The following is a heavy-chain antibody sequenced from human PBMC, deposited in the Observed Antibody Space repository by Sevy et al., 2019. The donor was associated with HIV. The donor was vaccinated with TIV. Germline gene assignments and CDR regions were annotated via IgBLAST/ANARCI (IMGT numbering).Heavy chain of an antibody. V-gene: IGHV3-30-3*01. Sequence: GGSLRLSCAASGFTFSSYTMHWVRQAPGKGLEWVANIIYDGSMKYYADSVKGRFTISRDNSKNTLYLQMNSLSAEDTAVYYCARHQHDYAGNVRTGWFDPWGQGILVTVSS. CDR1: GFTFSSYT. CDR3: ARHQHDYAGNVRTGWFDP. D-gene: IGHD4-17*01. CDR2: IIYDGSMK. J-gene: IGHJ5*02.